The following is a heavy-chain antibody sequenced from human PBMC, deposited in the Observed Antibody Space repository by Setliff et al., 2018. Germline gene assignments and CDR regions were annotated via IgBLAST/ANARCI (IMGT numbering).Heavy chain of an antibody. J-gene: IGHJ4*02. CDR3: ARKRDYNFWSGYYKEFYFDY. V-gene: IGHV4-30-4*08. CDR2: IYSSGST. CDR1: GGSISSGDYY. Sequence: SETLSLTCTVSGGSISSGDYYWSWIRQPPGKGLEWIRYIYSSGSTYYNPSLKSRVSISVDKSKNQFSLKLSSVTAANTAVYYCARKRDYNFWSGYYKEFYFDYWGQGTLVTVSS. D-gene: IGHD3-3*01.